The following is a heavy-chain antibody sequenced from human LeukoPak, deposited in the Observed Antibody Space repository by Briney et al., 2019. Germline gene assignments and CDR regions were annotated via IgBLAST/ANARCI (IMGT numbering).Heavy chain of an antibody. CDR1: AFTFSNYG. CDR2: VSYAGSTT. CDR3: AKEPIPMAGGYYFDY. V-gene: IGHV3-30*18. J-gene: IGHJ4*02. Sequence: PGGSLRLPCAASAFTFSNYGMHWVRQAPGKGLEWVAVVSYAGSTTYYADSVKGRFTISRDNSKNTLYLQMNSLRAEDTAVYYCAKEPIPMAGGYYFDYWGQGTLVTVSS. D-gene: IGHD6-19*01.